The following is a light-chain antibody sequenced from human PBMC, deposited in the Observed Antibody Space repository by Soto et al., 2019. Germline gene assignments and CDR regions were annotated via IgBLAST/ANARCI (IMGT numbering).Light chain of an antibody. CDR1: SSDVGDYNY. CDR3: SSYTSSSTYV. J-gene: IGLJ1*01. V-gene: IGLV2-14*01. CDR2: EVN. Sequence: QSALTQPASGSGSTGQSFTISCTGASSDVGDYNYVSWYQHHPGKAPKLLIYEVNNRPSGVSDRFSGSKSDNVASLTISWLQAEDEADYYCSSYTSSSTYVFGTGTKVTVL.